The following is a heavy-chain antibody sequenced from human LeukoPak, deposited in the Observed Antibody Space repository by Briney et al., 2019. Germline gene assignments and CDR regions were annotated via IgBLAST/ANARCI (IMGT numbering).Heavy chain of an antibody. V-gene: IGHV4-59*08. CDR3: ASATEMAKVFSFDY. Sequence: SETLSLTCTVSGGSISSYYWSWIRQPPGKGLEWIGYIYYSGSTNYSPSLKSRLTISVDTSKNQFSLKVSSVTAADTGVYYCASATEMAKVFSFDYWGQGTLVTVSS. CDR2: IYYSGST. J-gene: IGHJ4*02. CDR1: GGSISSYY. D-gene: IGHD2-8*01.